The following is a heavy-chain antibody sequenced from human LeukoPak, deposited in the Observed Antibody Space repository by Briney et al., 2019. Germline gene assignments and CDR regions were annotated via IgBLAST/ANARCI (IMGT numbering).Heavy chain of an antibody. CDR2: FFFGGST. Sequence: PLETLSLTCTVSGGSIRSYYWSWIRQPPGKGLEWIGCFFFGGSTDYNPSLQSRVTISVDTSKNQLSLRVSSVTASDTAVYYCARRRYISGQIDYWGQGTLVTVSS. D-gene: IGHD6-19*01. CDR1: GGSIRSYY. J-gene: IGHJ4*02. CDR3: ARRRYISGQIDY. V-gene: IGHV4-59*08.